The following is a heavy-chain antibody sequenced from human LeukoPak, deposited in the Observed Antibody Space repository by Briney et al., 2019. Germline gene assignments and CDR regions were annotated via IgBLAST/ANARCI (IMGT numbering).Heavy chain of an antibody. J-gene: IGHJ3*02. D-gene: IGHD3-10*01. CDR1: GYTLTELS. V-gene: IGHV1-24*01. CDR3: ATDRSYGSGSYYRGLYAFDI. CDR2: FDPEDGET. Sequence: ASVKVSCKVSGYTLTELSMHWVRQAPGKGLEWMGGFDPEDGETIYAQKFQGRVTMTEDTSTDTAYMELSSLRSEDTAVYYCATDRSYGSGSYYRGLYAFDIWGQGTMVTVSS.